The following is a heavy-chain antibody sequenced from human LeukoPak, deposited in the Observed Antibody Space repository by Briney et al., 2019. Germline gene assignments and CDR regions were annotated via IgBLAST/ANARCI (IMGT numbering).Heavy chain of an antibody. CDR3: ARDIGRLVVVPAAMSDYYYYMDV. CDR2: INHSGST. J-gene: IGHJ6*03. CDR1: GGSFSGYY. V-gene: IGHV4-34*01. Sequence: SETLSLTCAVYGGSFSGYYWSWIRQPPGKGLEWIGEINHSGSTNYNPSLKSRVTISVDTSKNRFSLKLSSVTAADTAVYYCARDIGRLVVVPAAMSDYYYYMDVWGKGTTVTISS. D-gene: IGHD2-2*01.